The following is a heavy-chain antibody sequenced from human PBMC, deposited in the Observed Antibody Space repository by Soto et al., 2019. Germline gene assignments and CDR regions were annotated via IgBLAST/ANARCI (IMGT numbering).Heavy chain of an antibody. CDR3: ARVDGESRMDV. CDR1: GFTFSDYY. V-gene: IGHV3-11*06. Sequence: QVQLVESGGGLVKPGGSLRLSCAASGFTFSDYYMSWIRQAPGKGLEWISYIVSGITYTNYADSVKGRFTTSRDNAKESLYLEMNSLRAEDTAVYYCARVDGESRMDVWGQGTTVSVSS. J-gene: IGHJ6*02. CDR2: IVSGITYT. D-gene: IGHD2-21*01.